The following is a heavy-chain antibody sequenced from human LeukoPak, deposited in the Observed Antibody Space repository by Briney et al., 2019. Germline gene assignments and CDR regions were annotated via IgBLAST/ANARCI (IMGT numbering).Heavy chain of an antibody. CDR3: ARAYYDTRGFHYYYYMDV. CDR2: IYATGST. V-gene: IGHV4-59*10. CDR1: ASSISTYY. D-gene: IGHD3-22*01. J-gene: IGHJ6*03. Sequence: SHTLSLTCGVSASSISTYYWTWLRQPAAKGLYSAGRIYATGSTSYSPSLESRVTMSVDTSNNQISMKLTSVTAADTAVYFCARAYYDTRGFHYYYYMDVWGKGATVTVSS.